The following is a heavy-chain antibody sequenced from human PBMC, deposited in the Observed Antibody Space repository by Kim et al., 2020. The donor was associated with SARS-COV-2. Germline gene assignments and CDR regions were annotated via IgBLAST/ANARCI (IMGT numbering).Heavy chain of an antibody. CDR1: GFTFSSYD. CDR3: ARYGGSHYYYYGMDV. CDR2: IGTAGDT. D-gene: IGHD2-15*01. Sequence: GGSLRLSCAASGFTFSSYDMHWVRQATGKGLEWVSAIGTAGDTYYPGSVKGRFTISRENAKNSLYLQMNSLRAGDTAVYYCARYGGSHYYYYGMDVWGHGATVTVS. J-gene: IGHJ6*02. V-gene: IGHV3-13*01.